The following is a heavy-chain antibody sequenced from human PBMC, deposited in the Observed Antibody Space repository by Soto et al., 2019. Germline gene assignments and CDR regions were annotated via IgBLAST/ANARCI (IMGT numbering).Heavy chain of an antibody. CDR3: TIGSWSGEVFDI. D-gene: IGHD2-21*01. CDR2: IIPILGIA. CDR1: GGTFSTYS. Sequence: QVQLVQSGAEVKKPGSSVKVSCKGSGGTFSTYSMFWVRQAPGQGLEWMGRIIPILGIANYAQKFQGRVTITADKSTSTAYMELSSLRSEDTALYYCTIGSWSGEVFDIWGQGTMVTVSS. V-gene: IGHV1-69*02. J-gene: IGHJ3*02.